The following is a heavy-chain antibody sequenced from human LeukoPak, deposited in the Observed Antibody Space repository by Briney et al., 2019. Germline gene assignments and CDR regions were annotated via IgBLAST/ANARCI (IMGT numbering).Heavy chain of an antibody. V-gene: IGHV3-21*05. CDR2: MGYSGRDM. CDR3: ARRDGYYMDV. Sequence: GGSLRLSCAASGLTLSSYSMNWVRQAPGKGLEWVSYMGYSGRDMYYADSVKGRFTISRDNAKNALYLQMNSLRVEDTAVYYCARRDGYYMDVWGKGTTVTVSS. J-gene: IGHJ6*03. D-gene: IGHD2-21*02. CDR1: GLTLSSYS.